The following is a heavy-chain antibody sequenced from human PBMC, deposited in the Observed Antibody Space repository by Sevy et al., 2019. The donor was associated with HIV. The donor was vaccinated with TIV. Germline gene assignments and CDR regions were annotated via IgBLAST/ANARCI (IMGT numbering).Heavy chain of an antibody. J-gene: IGHJ4*02. D-gene: IGHD2-15*01. Sequence: GGSLRLSCAASGFTFSNAWMSWVRQSPGKGLEWVGRIRSKAGGGTTDYATIVKGRFTISRDDSRDILYLQLNSLETEDTAVYYCTTDVRRDGVVVVPFEYWGQGTLVTVSS. V-gene: IGHV3-15*01. CDR3: TTDVRRDGVVVVPFEY. CDR1: GFTFSNAW. CDR2: IRSKAGGGTT.